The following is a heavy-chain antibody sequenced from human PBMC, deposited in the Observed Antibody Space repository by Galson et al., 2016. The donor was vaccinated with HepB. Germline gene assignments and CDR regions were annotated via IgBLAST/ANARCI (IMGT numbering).Heavy chain of an antibody. V-gene: IGHV4-59*01. Sequence: PSLKSRLTISLHTSKNQFSLMLTSVTAADTAVYYCARVGVAAAYDYWGQGTLVTVSS. J-gene: IGHJ4*02. D-gene: IGHD6-13*01. CDR3: ARVGVAAAYDY.